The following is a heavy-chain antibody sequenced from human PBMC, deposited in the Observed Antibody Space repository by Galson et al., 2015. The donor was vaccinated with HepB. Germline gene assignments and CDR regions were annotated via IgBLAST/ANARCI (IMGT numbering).Heavy chain of an antibody. V-gene: IGHV4-34*01. D-gene: IGHD7-27*01. CDR3: ARVGTGYGMDV. J-gene: IGHJ6*02. CDR2: INHSGST. Sequence: ETLSLTCAVYGGSFSGYYWSWIRQPPGKGLEWIGEINHSGSTNYNPSLKSRVTISVDTSKNQFSLKLSSVTAADTAVYYCARVGTGYGMDVWGQGTTVTVSS. CDR1: GGSFSGYY.